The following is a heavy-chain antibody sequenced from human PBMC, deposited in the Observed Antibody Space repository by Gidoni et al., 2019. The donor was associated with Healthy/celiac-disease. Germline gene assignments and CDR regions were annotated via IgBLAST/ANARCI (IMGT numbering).Heavy chain of an antibody. Sequence: EVQLVESGGGLVKPGGSLRLSCAASGFTFSSYSMNWVRQAPGKGLEWVSSISSSSSYIYYADSVKCRFTISRDNAKNSLYLQMNSLRAEDTAVYYCARDAPYYDFWSGYSGGNWFDPWGQGTLVTVSS. J-gene: IGHJ5*02. CDR1: GFTFSSYS. CDR3: ARDAPYYDFWSGYSGGNWFDP. CDR2: ISSSSSYI. D-gene: IGHD3-3*01. V-gene: IGHV3-21*01.